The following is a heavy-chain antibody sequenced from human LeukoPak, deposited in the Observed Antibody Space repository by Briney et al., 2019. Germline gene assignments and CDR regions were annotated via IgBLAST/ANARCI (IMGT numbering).Heavy chain of an antibody. Sequence: GGSLRLSCAASGFTFSSYSMNWVRQAPGKGLEWVSAISGSGGSTYYADSVKGRFTISRDNSKNTLYLQMNSLRAEDTAVYYCAKSRRIGPYYFDYWGQGTLVTVSS. V-gene: IGHV3-23*01. J-gene: IGHJ4*02. D-gene: IGHD2/OR15-2a*01. CDR1: GFTFSSYS. CDR2: ISGSGGST. CDR3: AKSRRIGPYYFDY.